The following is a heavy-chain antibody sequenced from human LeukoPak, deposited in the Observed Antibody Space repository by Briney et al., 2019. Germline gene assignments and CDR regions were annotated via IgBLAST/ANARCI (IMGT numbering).Heavy chain of an antibody. V-gene: IGHV4-4*02. CDR2: IYHGGST. D-gene: IGHD3-16*01. CDR3: ARSLDYYYYYMDV. CDR1: GGSISSSNW. J-gene: IGHJ6*03. Sequence: SETLSLTCAVSGGSISSSNWWSWVRQPPGKGLEWIGEIYHGGSTNHNPSLKSRVTISVDTSKNQFSLKLSSVTAADTAVYYCARSLDYYYYYMDVWGKGTTVTISS.